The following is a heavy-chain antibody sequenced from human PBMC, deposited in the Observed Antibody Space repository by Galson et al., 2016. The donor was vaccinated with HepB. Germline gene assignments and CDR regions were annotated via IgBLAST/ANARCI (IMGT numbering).Heavy chain of an antibody. J-gene: IGHJ4*02. CDR1: GFTSSGSA. Sequence: SVKVSCKASGFTSSGSALHWVRQAPGQRLEWIGWTVVGSGSTNYAQKFHERVTITRDMSTSTTHMEVSSLRSEDTAVYYGAVEVLIGHAHFDYWGLGTLVTVSS. CDR2: TVVGSGST. V-gene: IGHV1-58*01. D-gene: IGHD3-9*01. CDR3: AVEVLIGHAHFDY.